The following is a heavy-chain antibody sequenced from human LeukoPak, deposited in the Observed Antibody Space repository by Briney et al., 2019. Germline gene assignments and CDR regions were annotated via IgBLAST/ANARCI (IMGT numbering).Heavy chain of an antibody. CDR2: IIGSRGST. CDR1: GFTFSSYA. D-gene: IGHD3-16*01. CDR3: ASDSKGKDELMITFGGVLSDNWFDP. J-gene: IGHJ5*02. Sequence: GGSLRLSCAAPGFTFSSYAMSWVRQAPGKGLEWVSAIIGSRGSTYYADSVKGRFTISRDNSKNTLYLQMNSLRAEDTAVYYCASDSKGKDELMITFGGVLSDNWFDPWGQGTLVTVSS. V-gene: IGHV3-23*01.